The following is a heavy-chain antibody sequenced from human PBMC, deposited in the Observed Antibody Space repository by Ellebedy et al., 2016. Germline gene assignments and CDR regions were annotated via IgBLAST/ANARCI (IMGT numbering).Heavy chain of an antibody. J-gene: IGHJ5*02. D-gene: IGHD3-22*01. V-gene: IGHV4-30-2*01. Sequence: SETLSLXCAVSGGSISSGGYSWSWIRQPPGKGLEWIGYIYHSGSTYYNPSLKSRVTISVDRSKNQFSLKLSSVTAADTAVYYCARSMVITTEMWFDPWGQGTLVTVSS. CDR1: GGSISSGGYS. CDR2: IYHSGST. CDR3: ARSMVITTEMWFDP.